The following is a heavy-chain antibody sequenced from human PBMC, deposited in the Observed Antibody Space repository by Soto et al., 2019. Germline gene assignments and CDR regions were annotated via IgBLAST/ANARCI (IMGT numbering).Heavy chain of an antibody. CDR3: ARTMVRGVIPDAFDI. V-gene: IGHV3-21*01. D-gene: IGHD3-10*01. Sequence: EVQLVESGGGLVKPGGSLRLSCAASGFTFSSYSMNWVRQAPGKGLEWVSSISSSSSYIYYADSVKGRFTISRDNAKNSLYLQMNSLRAEDTAVYYCARTMVRGVIPDAFDIWGQGTMVTVSS. CDR2: ISSSSSYI. J-gene: IGHJ3*02. CDR1: GFTFSSYS.